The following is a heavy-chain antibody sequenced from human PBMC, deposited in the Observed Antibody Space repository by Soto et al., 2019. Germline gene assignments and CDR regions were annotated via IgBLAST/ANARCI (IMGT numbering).Heavy chain of an antibody. V-gene: IGHV3-23*01. CDR2: ISASGGST. Sequence: EVQLLESGGGLVQPGGSLRLSCAASRFTFSSYAMSWVRQAPGKGLEWVSAISASGGSTYYADSVKGRFTISRDNSRNTLSLQMNSLRAEDTAIYYCAKGLLAARQSYYYYMDVWGKGTTVTVSS. D-gene: IGHD6-6*01. J-gene: IGHJ6*03. CDR3: AKGLLAARQSYYYYMDV. CDR1: RFTFSSYA.